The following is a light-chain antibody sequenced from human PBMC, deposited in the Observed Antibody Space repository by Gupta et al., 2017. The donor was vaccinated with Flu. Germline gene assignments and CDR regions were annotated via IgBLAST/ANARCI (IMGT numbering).Light chain of an antibody. CDR1: SSDVGAYKY. Sequence: QSALTQPRSVSGSPGQSVNISCTGSSSDVGAYKYVSWYQQYPGKALKLVIYDGRGRPAVVPVRFSGSKSGNTAALTISGRQAEDDDDYYCGSYAGSPYVFGTGTEVTVL. V-gene: IGLV2-11*01. CDR2: DGR. CDR3: GSYAGSPYV. J-gene: IGLJ1*01.